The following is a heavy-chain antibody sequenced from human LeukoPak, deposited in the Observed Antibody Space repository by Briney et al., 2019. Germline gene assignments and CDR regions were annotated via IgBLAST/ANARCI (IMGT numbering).Heavy chain of an antibody. Sequence: GESLKISCAASGFTFSSYGMIWVRQAPGKGLEWVSTITNSGDSTYYTDSVKGRFTISRDDSRNTLYLQMNSLRAEDTAVYYCAKDRVYYDTSGYLIWGQGTLVTVSS. J-gene: IGHJ4*02. CDR1: GFTFSSYG. CDR2: ITNSGDST. V-gene: IGHV3-23*01. CDR3: AKDRVYYDTSGYLI. D-gene: IGHD3-22*01.